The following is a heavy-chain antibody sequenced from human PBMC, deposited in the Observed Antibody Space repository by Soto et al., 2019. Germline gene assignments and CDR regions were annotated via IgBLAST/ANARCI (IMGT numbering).Heavy chain of an antibody. Sequence: GESLKISCKGSGYSFTSYWISWVRQMPGKGLEWMGRIDPSDSYTNYSPSFQGHVTISADKSISTAYLQWSSLKASDTAMYYCARQPLYSSSYYYYYGMDVWGQGTTVTVSS. CDR3: ARQPLYSSSYYYYYGMDV. CDR1: GYSFTSYW. V-gene: IGHV5-10-1*01. CDR2: IDPSDSYT. J-gene: IGHJ6*02. D-gene: IGHD6-6*01.